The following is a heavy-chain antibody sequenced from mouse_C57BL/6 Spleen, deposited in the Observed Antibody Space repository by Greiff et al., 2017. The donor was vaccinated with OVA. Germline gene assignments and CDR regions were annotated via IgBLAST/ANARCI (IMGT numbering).Heavy chain of an antibody. J-gene: IGHJ4*01. Sequence: VQLQQSGPELVKPGASVKISCKASGYSFTGYYMNWVKQSPEKSLEWIGEINPSTGGTTYNQKFKAKATLTVDKSSSTAYMQLKILTSEDSAVYYCARSVTTVVATDYYAMDYWGQGTSVTVSS. V-gene: IGHV1-42*01. CDR2: INPSTGGT. CDR3: ARSVTTVVATDYYAMDY. CDR1: GYSFTGYY. D-gene: IGHD1-1*01.